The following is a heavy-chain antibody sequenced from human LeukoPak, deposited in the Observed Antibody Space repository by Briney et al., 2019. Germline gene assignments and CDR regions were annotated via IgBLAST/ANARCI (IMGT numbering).Heavy chain of an antibody. CDR3: AKDIAPFGSSGSMFDY. Sequence: PGGSLRLSCAASGFTFDDYAMHWVRQAPGKGLEWVSGISWNSGSIGYADSVKGRFTISRDNAKNSLYPQMNSLRAEDTALYYCAKDIAPFGSSGSMFDYWGQGTLVTVSS. V-gene: IGHV3-9*01. D-gene: IGHD3-22*01. CDR2: ISWNSGSI. J-gene: IGHJ4*02. CDR1: GFTFDDYA.